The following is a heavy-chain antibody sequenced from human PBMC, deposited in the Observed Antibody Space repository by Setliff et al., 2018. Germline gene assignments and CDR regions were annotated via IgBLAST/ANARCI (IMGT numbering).Heavy chain of an antibody. V-gene: IGHV1-18*01. CDR2: ISAYSGNT. Sequence: GASVKVSCKASGYTFSNYGITWVRQAPGQGLEWMGWISAYSGNTKYAQKLQGRVTMTTDTSTTTAYLELRSLTSDDTAVYYCSRLVRYCTTTSCQGASGAEFWGQGTPVTVSS. D-gene: IGHD2-2*01. J-gene: IGHJ4*02. CDR3: SRLVRYCTTTSCQGASGAEF. CDR1: GYTFSNYG.